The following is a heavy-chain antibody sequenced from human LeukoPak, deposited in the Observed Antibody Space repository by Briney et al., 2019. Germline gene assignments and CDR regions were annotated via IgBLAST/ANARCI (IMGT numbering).Heavy chain of an antibody. CDR2: ISGSGDNT. CDR3: ARGGRAAFDY. V-gene: IGHV3-23*01. Sequence: PGGSLRLSCAASGFTFSSYAMSWVRQAPGKGLEWVSGISGSGDNTYYADSVKGRFTISRDNSKNTLYLQMNSLRAEGTAVYYCARGGRAAFDYWGQGTLVTVSS. CDR1: GFTFSSYA. J-gene: IGHJ4*02.